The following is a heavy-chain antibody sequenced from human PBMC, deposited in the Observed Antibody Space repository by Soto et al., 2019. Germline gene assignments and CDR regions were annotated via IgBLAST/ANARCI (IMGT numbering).Heavy chain of an antibody. Sequence: PSETLSLTCTVSGGSISSYYWSWIRQPPGKGLEWIGYIYYSGSTNYNPSLKSRVTISVDTSKNQFSLKLSSVTAADTAVYYCARARYNWNNQDIHYYYYYGMDAWGQGTTVTVSS. J-gene: IGHJ6*02. CDR3: ARARYNWNNQDIHYYYYYGMDA. V-gene: IGHV4-59*01. CDR1: GGSISSYY. CDR2: IYYSGST. D-gene: IGHD1-20*01.